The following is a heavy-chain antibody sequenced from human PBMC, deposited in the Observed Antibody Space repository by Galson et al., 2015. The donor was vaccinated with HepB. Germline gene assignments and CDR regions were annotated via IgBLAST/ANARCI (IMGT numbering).Heavy chain of an antibody. CDR3: ARSRRDAPGRRYYSYYYMDV. J-gene: IGHJ6*03. CDR2: ISDSGNT. D-gene: IGHD1-26*01. Sequence: TLSLTCTVSDDSINSVGSSWTWIRQLPGQGLEWIGYISDSGNTDYNPSLKSRLSISVDTSKNRFSLKLRSVTAADTAVYYCARSRRDAPGRRYYSYYYMDVWGKGTTVTVSS. CDR1: DDSINSVGSS. V-gene: IGHV4-31*03.